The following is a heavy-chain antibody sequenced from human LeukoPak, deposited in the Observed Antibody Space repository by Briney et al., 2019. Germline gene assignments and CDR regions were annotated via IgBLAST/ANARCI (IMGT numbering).Heavy chain of an antibody. CDR3: ARSGAALTRLFDY. CDR2: VSGDTANT. D-gene: IGHD1-1*01. Sequence: ASVKVSCKASGYTFTSYGISWVRQAPGQGLEWWGWVSGDTANTDYAQKFQGRVTMTTDTSTSTAYMELKSLRSDDTAVYYCARSGAALTRLFDYWGQGTLVTVSS. V-gene: IGHV1-18*01. CDR1: GYTFTSYG. J-gene: IGHJ4*02.